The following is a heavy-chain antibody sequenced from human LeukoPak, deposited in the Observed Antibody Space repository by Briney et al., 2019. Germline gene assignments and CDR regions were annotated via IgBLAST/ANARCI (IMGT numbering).Heavy chain of an antibody. V-gene: IGHV3-21*01. J-gene: IGHJ3*02. CDR3: ASDEPKGYYYDSSGYNLGAFDI. CDR1: GFTFSSYS. Sequence: PGGSLRLSCAASGFTFSSYSMNWVRQAPGKGLEWVSSISSSSSYIYYADSVKGRFTISRDNAKNSLYLQMNSLRAEDTAVYYCASDEPKGYYYDSSGYNLGAFDIWGQGTMVTVSS. D-gene: IGHD3-22*01. CDR2: ISSSSSYI.